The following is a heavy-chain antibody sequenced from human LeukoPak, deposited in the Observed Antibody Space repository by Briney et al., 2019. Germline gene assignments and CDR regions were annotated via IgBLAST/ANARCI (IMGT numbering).Heavy chain of an antibody. D-gene: IGHD2-2*02. V-gene: IGHV3-23*01. CDR2: ITGSGGST. Sequence: PGGSLRLSCAASGFTFGTYAMSWVRQAPGKGLDWVSSITGSGGSTYYADSVRGRFTISRDNSKNTLYLQMNSLRAEDTAVYSCARGYCTSSSCYNDYWGQGTLVTVSS. J-gene: IGHJ4*02. CDR1: GFTFGTYA. CDR3: ARGYCTSSSCYNDY.